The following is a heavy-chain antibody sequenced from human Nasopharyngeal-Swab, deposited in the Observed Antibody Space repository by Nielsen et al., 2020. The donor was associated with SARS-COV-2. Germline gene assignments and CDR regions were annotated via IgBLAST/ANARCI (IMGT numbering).Heavy chain of an antibody. Sequence: SETLSLTCSVSGGSVSGDSEIFYWSWIRQPPGKGLEWIGHVFYTGTTDYNPPLKGRVTMSVDMSKNQFSLSLTSVTAAETAVYYCARGGGAMLEDAFDIWGEGKMVTVSS. D-gene: IGHD2-21*01. CDR2: VFYTGTT. CDR1: GGSVSGDSEIFY. J-gene: IGHJ3*02. V-gene: IGHV4-61*01. CDR3: ARGGGAMLEDAFDI.